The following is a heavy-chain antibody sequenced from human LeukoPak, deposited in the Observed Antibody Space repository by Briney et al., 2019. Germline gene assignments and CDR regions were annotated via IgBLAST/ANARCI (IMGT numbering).Heavy chain of an antibody. CDR2: ISGSGGCT. D-gene: IGHD2-15*01. V-gene: IGHV3-23*01. CDR3: AKRGSGVVAATRPFDY. J-gene: IGHJ4*02. Sequence: GGSLRLSCAASGFTFNSYAMTWVRQAPGKGLEWVSDISGSGGCTSYADSVKGRFTISRDNSQNTLYLQMNGLRAEDTAVYYCAKRGSGVVAATRPFDYWGQGTLVTVSS. CDR1: GFTFNSYA.